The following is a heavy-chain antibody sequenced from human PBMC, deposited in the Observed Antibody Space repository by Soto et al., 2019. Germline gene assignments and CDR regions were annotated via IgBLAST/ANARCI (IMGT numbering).Heavy chain of an antibody. D-gene: IGHD3-9*01. CDR3: ARETISGDAIDI. V-gene: IGHV4-59*01. CDR1: GGSISSYY. CDR2: TYYSGST. J-gene: IGHJ3*02. Sequence: PSETLSLTCTVSGGSISSYYWSWIRQPPGKGLEWIGYTYYSGSTNYNPSLKSRVTISVDTSKNQFSLKLSSVTAADTAVYYCARETISGDAIDIWGQGTMVTVSS.